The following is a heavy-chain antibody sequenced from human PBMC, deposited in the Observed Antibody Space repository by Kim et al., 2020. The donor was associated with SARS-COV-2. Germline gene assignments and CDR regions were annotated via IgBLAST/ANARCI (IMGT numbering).Heavy chain of an antibody. V-gene: IGHV3-48*02. CDR1: GFTFSSYS. J-gene: IGHJ6*03. CDR3: ARGVQLWLKPYYYMDV. CDR2: ISSSSSTI. D-gene: IGHD5-18*01. Sequence: GGSLRLSCAASGFTFSSYSMNWVRQAPGKGLEWVSYISSSSSTIYYADSVKGRFTISRDNAKNSLYLQMNSLRDEDTAVYYCARGVQLWLKPYYYMDVWGKGTTVTVSS.